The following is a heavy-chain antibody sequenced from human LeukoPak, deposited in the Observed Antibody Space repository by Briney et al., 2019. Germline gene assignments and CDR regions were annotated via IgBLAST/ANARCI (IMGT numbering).Heavy chain of an antibody. CDR3: ARLKTAAGPFDY. Sequence: PSETLSLTCTVSGGSISSSSYYWGWIRQPPWKGLEWIGSIYYSGSTYYNPSLKSRVTISVDTSKNQFSLKLSSVTAADTAVYYCARLKTAAGPFDYWGQGTLVTVSS. J-gene: IGHJ4*02. V-gene: IGHV4-39*01. CDR2: IYYSGST. D-gene: IGHD6-13*01. CDR1: GGSISSSSYY.